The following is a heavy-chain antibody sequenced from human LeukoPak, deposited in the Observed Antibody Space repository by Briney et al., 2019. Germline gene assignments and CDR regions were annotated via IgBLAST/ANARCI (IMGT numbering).Heavy chain of an antibody. CDR2: MNPNSGNT. V-gene: IGHV1-8*01. Sequence: ASVKASCKASGYTFTSYDIIWVRQATGQGLEWMGWMNPNSGNTGYAQKFQGRVTMTRNTSISTAYMELSSLRSEDTAVYYCARAPPSSSYQFDYWGQGTLVTVSS. J-gene: IGHJ4*02. CDR3: ARAPPSSSYQFDY. CDR1: GYTFTSYD. D-gene: IGHD3-16*02.